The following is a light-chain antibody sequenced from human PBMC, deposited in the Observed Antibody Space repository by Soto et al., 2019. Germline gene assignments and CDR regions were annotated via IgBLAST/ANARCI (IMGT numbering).Light chain of an antibody. CDR2: DTS. Sequence: DSQVTQSPPTLSASVGDRVTITWRASQTISTWMAWYQQKPGKAPKLLVYDTSTLQSGVASRFSGSGSGTEFTLIISGLQPDDSATYYCQQYTNTNNPWMFGQGTKVDIK. J-gene: IGKJ1*01. CDR3: QQYTNTNNPWM. V-gene: IGKV1-5*01. CDR1: QTISTW.